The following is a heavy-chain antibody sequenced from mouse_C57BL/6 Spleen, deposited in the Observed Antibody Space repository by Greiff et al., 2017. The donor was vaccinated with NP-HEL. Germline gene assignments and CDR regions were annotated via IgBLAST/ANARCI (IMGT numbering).Heavy chain of an antibody. CDR3: QIYYGNYEGAY. CDR1: GFNIKNTY. CDR2: IDPANGNT. D-gene: IGHD2-1*01. V-gene: IGHV14-3*01. J-gene: IGHJ3*01. Sequence: VQLQQSVAELVRPGASVKLSCTASGFNIKNTYMPWVKQRPEQGLEWIGRIDPANGNTKYAPKFQGKATITADQSSNTAYLQRSSLTSEDTAIYYCQIYYGNYEGAYWGQGTLVTVSA.